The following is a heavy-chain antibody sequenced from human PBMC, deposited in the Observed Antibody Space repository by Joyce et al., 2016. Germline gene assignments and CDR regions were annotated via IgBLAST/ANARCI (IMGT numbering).Heavy chain of an antibody. V-gene: IGHV1-24*01. CDR1: GLRLSESS. CDR3: ATGRGPQILPFHF. Sequence: QVQLLQSGADLKKPGASVKVSCKVSGLRLSESSIHWVRQAPGKGLEWMGGFDIEEGETMDALNFQDRITMTEDSSTDTAYMQLSSLTSDDTAVYYCATGRGPQILPFHFWGQGTMVTIS. J-gene: IGHJ3*01. CDR2: FDIEEGET.